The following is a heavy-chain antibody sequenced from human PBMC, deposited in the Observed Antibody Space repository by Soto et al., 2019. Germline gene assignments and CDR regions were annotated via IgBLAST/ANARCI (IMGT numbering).Heavy chain of an antibody. Sequence: SETLSLTCAVSGASISSSNWWSWVRQPPGKGLEWIGEIYHIGHTNYNPSLESRVTISVDKSKNQFSLRLSFVTAADTAVYYCARRTWGMDVWGQGTTVTVSS. J-gene: IGHJ6*02. CDR3: ARRTWGMDV. CDR1: GASISSSNW. D-gene: IGHD2-8*01. CDR2: IYHIGHT. V-gene: IGHV4-4*02.